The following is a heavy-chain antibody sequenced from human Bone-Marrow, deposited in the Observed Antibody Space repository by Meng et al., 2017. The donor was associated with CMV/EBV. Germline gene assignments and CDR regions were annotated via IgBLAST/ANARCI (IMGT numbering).Heavy chain of an antibody. CDR2: IQVIGHT. CDR1: GASIKNYN. J-gene: IGHJ4*02. V-gene: IGHV4-4*07. Sequence: QVQKQESGPGLGKPSETLSITCIVSGASIKNYNWNWVRQPAGQGLEWIGLIQVIGHTVYNPSLKSRVTVSLDASKSQFSLTLNSVTAADTATYYCAGSRPGGGACDYWGQGILVTVSS. D-gene: IGHD3-16*01. CDR3: AGSRPGGGACDY.